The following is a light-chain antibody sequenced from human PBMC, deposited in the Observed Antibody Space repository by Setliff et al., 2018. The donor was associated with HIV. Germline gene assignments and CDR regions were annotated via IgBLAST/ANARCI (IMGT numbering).Light chain of an antibody. V-gene: IGLV1-40*01. CDR2: EVT. CDR3: NSYGASRV. Sequence: QSVLTQPPSVSAAPGQRVTLRCTGTTSNVGTDYHVHWYQQLPGKAPKLIIYEVTKRPSGVPDRFSGSKSGNTASLTVSGLQAEDEADYYCNSYGASRVFGTGTRSPS. J-gene: IGLJ1*01. CDR1: TSNVGTDYH.